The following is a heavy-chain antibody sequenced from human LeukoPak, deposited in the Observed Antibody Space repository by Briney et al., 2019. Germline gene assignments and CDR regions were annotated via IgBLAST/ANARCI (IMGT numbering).Heavy chain of an antibody. CDR3: ARLAYSNSAREFDP. CDR1: GGSISSSSYY. CDR2: IYYSGST. Sequence: SETLSLTCTVSGGSISSSSYYWGWIRQPPGKGLEWIGSIYYSGSTHYNPSLKSRVTISVDTSKNQFSLKLSSVTAADTAVYYCARLAYSNSAREFDPWGQGTLVTVSS. D-gene: IGHD4-11*01. V-gene: IGHV4-39*01. J-gene: IGHJ5*02.